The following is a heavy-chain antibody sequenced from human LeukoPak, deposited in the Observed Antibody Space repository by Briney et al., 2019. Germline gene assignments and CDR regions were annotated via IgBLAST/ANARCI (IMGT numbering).Heavy chain of an antibody. V-gene: IGHV1-2*02. CDR3: ARDVPPRAPGRKFDP. Sequence: ASVKVSCKASGYTFTGYYMHWVRQAPGQGLEWMGWINPNSGGTNYAQKLQGRVTMTTDTSTSTAYMELRSLRSDDTAVYYCARDVPPRAPGRKFDPWGQGTLVTVSS. J-gene: IGHJ5*02. CDR2: INPNSGGT. D-gene: IGHD3-10*01. CDR1: GYTFTGYY.